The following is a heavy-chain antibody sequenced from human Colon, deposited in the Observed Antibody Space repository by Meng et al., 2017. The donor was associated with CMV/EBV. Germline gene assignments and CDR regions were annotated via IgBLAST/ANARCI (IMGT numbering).Heavy chain of an antibody. V-gene: IGHV3-30*02. Sequence: GESLKISCAASGFTFSSYGMHWVRQAPGKGLEWVAFIRYDGSNKYYADSVKGRFTISRDNSKNTLYLQMNRLRSDDTAVYFCTRVQRITGIQYPFYFDVWGQGTTVTSP. CDR2: IRYDGSNK. J-gene: IGHJ6*02. D-gene: IGHD1-20*01. CDR1: GFTFSSYG. CDR3: TRVQRITGIQYPFYFDV.